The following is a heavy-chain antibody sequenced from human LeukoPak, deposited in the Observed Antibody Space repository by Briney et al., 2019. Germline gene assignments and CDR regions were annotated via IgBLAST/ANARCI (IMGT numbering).Heavy chain of an antibody. CDR2: INRNGGST. CDR3: ARGFRNGPFDC. J-gene: IGHJ4*02. V-gene: IGHV3-20*04. Sequence: GGSLRLSCEASGFTFDDYGMSWVRQPPGKGLEWVSGINRNGGSTDYADSVKGRFTISRDNAKNSHFLQMDSLRVEDTALFYCARGFRNGPFDCWGQGTLITVSS. CDR1: GFTFDDYG. D-gene: IGHD2-8*01.